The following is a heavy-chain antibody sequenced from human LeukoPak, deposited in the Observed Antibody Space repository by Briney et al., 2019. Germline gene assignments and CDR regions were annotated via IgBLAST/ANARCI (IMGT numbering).Heavy chain of an antibody. CDR1: GFTFSSYS. J-gene: IGHJ5*02. D-gene: IGHD3-10*01. V-gene: IGHV3-21*04. CDR2: ISSSSSYI. CDR3: ARSVRYGSGSYIFNWFDP. Sequence: PGGSLRLSCAASGFTFSSYSMNWVRQAPGKGLEWVSSISSSSSYIYYADSVKGRFTISRDNAKNSLYLQMNSLRAEDTAVYYCARSVRYGSGSYIFNWFDPWGQGTLVTVSS.